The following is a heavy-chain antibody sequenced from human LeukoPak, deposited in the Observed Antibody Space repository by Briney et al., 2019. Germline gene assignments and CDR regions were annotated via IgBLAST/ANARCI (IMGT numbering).Heavy chain of an antibody. CDR2: INPNSGGT. Sequence: GASVKVSCKASGYTFTAYYMAWVRQAPGQGLEWMGRINPNSGGTNYAQKFQGRVTMTRDTSISTAYMELSRPRSDDTAVYYCATDDSSGYYSGPWGQGTLVTVSS. J-gene: IGHJ5*02. D-gene: IGHD3-22*01. CDR3: ATDDSSGYYSGP. V-gene: IGHV1-2*06. CDR1: GYTFTAYY.